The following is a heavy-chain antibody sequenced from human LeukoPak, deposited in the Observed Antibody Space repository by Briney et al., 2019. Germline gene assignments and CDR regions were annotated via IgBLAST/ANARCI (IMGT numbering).Heavy chain of an antibody. CDR2: IREDGSEK. CDR3: ARDSGSGTTGNEFDY. CDR1: GFTFSTYW. J-gene: IGHJ4*02. V-gene: IGHV3-7*01. D-gene: IGHD1-1*01. Sequence: GGSLRLSCAASGFTFSTYWMTWVRQAPGKGLEWVASIREDGSEKYYVDSVKGRFTISRDNAQKSLYLEMNSLRAEDTAVYYCARDSGSGTTGNEFDYWGQGTLVSVSS.